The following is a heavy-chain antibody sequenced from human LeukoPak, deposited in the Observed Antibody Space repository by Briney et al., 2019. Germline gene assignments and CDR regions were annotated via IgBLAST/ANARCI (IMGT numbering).Heavy chain of an antibody. J-gene: IGHJ4*02. D-gene: IGHD6-13*01. V-gene: IGHV3-66*02. CDR1: GINVSSNY. Sequence: PGGSLRLSCAASGINVSSNYMTWIRQAPGKGLEWVSLIYGGDAAYYAESVRGRFMISRGNLKNTLFLQMNSLRVEDTSVYYCVTSTGQQFIPYDYWGQGTHVTVSS. CDR3: VTSTGQQFIPYDY. CDR2: IYGGDAA.